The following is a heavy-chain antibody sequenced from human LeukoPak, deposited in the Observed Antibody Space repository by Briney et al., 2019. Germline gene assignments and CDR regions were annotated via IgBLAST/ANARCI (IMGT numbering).Heavy chain of an antibody. CDR2: ISHDGNDR. CDR1: GFTFSSYD. J-gene: IGHJ6*02. Sequence: PGRSLRLSCAASGFTFSSYDMHWVRQAPGKGLEWVAVISHDGNDRHYADSVKGRFTVSRDHSKSTLYLQMNSLRAEDTAVYYCAKVMEDSAGYYGNYYYYGMDVWGQGTTVTVSS. V-gene: IGHV3-30*18. D-gene: IGHD3-22*01. CDR3: AKVMEDSAGYYGNYYYYGMDV.